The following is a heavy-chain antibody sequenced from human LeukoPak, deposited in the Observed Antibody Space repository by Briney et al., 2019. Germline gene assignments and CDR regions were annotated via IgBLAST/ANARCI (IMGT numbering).Heavy chain of an antibody. CDR3: ARTPQYWAGDTSYFDY. V-gene: IGHV3-53*01. D-gene: IGHD5-18*01. CDR2: IYSGGST. CDR1: GFTVSSNY. Sequence: GGSLRLSCAASGFTVSSNYMSWVRQAPGEGLEWVSVIYSGGSTYYADSVKGRFTISRDNSKNTLYLQMNSLRAEDTAVYYCARTPQYWAGDTSYFDYWGQGTLVTVSS. J-gene: IGHJ4*02.